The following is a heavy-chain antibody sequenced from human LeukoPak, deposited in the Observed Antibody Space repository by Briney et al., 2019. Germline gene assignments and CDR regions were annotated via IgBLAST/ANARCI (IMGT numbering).Heavy chain of an antibody. CDR1: GYTFTSYD. J-gene: IGHJ4*02. Sequence: PRASVKVSCKASGYTFTSYDINWVRQATGQGLEWMGWMNPSSGNTGYAQKFQGRVTMTRNTSISTAYMELSSLGSEDTAVYYCAAGITGEYFDYWGQGTLVTVSS. CDR3: AAGITGEYFDY. D-gene: IGHD1-14*01. CDR2: MNPSSGNT. V-gene: IGHV1-8*01.